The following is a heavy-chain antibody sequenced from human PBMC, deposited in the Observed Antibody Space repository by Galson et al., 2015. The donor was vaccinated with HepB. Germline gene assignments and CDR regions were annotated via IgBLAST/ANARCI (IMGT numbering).Heavy chain of an antibody. D-gene: IGHD1-26*01. J-gene: IGHJ3*02. CDR1: GYTFTDFY. CDR2: INPSSGNP. Sequence: SVKVSCKASGYTFTDFYMHWVRQAPGQGLEWVGGINPSSGNPKYIQKFQGGVTVTRDTSISTAYMELSGLRSDDTALYYCAAELSVGPTYVKGFHIGGQGTMITGSS. V-gene: IGHV1-2*02. CDR3: AAELSVGPTYVKGFHI.